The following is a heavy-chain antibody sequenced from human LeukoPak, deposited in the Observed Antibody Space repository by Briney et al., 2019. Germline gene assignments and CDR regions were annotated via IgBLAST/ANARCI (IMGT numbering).Heavy chain of an antibody. CDR3: ASRDGSSPFH. CDR1: GFTFSSYE. D-gene: IGHD6-6*01. V-gene: IGHV3-48*03. J-gene: IGHJ4*02. Sequence: PGGSLRLSSAASGFTFSSYEMNWVRQAPGKGLEWVSYISSSGSTIYYADSVKGRFTISRDNAKNSLYLQMNSLRAEDTAVYYCASRDGSSPFHWGQGTLVTVSS. CDR2: ISSSGSTI.